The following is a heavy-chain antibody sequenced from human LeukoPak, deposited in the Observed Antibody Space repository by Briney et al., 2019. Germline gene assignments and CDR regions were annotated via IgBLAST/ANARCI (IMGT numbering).Heavy chain of an antibody. CDR1: GFTFSNYG. CDR3: AKDGTTSTYYYFDY. D-gene: IGHD2/OR15-2a*01. CDR2: IRYDGSNK. Sequence: GGSLRLSCAASGFTFSNYGMHWVRQAPGKGLEWVAFIRYDGSNKCYADSVKGRSTISRDNSKNTLYLQMNSLRAEDTAVYYCAKDGTTSTYYYFDYWGQGTLVTVSS. V-gene: IGHV3-30*02. J-gene: IGHJ4*02.